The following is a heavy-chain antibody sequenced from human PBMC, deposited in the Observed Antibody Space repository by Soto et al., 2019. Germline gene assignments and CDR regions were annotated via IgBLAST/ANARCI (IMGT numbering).Heavy chain of an antibody. J-gene: IGHJ4*02. D-gene: IGHD6-19*01. Sequence: SETLSLTCTVSGGSISSYYWSWIRQPPGKGLEWIGYIYYSGSTNYNPSLKSRVTISVDTSKNQFSLKLSSVTAADTAVYYCARSHGAVAPFDYWGQAPLVTVSS. CDR1: GGSISSYY. V-gene: IGHV4-59*01. CDR2: IYYSGST. CDR3: ARSHGAVAPFDY.